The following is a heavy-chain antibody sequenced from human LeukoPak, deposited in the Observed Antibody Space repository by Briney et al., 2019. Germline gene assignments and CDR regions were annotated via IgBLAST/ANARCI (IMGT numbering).Heavy chain of an antibody. CDR1: GGTFSSYA. D-gene: IGHD3-16*01. V-gene: IGHV1-69*04. CDR2: IIPILGIA. J-gene: IGHJ4*02. CDR3: ATDRFRIWGFDY. Sequence: WASVKVSCKASGGTFSSYAISWVRQAPGQGLEWMGRIIPILGIANYAQKFQGRVTMTEDTSTDTAYMELSSLRSEDTAVYYCATDRFRIWGFDYWGQGTLVTVSS.